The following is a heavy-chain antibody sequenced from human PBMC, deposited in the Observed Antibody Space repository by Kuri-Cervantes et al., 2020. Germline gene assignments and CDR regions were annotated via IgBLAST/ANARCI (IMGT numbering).Heavy chain of an antibody. D-gene: IGHD4-23*01. CDR2: MNPNSGNT. CDR1: GYTFTSYD. V-gene: IGHV1-8*01. CDR3: ARDPVGNNWFDP. Sequence: ASVKVSCKASGYTFTSYDINWVRQATGQGLEWMGWMNPNSGNTGYAQKFQGRVTMTRNTSISTAYMELSSLRSDDTAVYYCARDPVGNNWFDPWGQGTLVTVSS. J-gene: IGHJ5*02.